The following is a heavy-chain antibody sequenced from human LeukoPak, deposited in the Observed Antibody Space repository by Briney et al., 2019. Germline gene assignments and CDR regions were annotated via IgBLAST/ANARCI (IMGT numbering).Heavy chain of an antibody. J-gene: IGHJ4*02. CDR2: ISSSSSYI. V-gene: IGHV3-21*01. Sequence: GGSLRLSCAASGFIFSQYSMNWVRQAPGKGLEWVSSISSSSSYIYYADSVKGRFTISRDNAKNSLYLQMNSLRAEDTAVYYCARDVVGATALFDYWGQGTLVTVSS. CDR3: ARDVVGATALFDY. CDR1: GFIFSQYS. D-gene: IGHD1-26*01.